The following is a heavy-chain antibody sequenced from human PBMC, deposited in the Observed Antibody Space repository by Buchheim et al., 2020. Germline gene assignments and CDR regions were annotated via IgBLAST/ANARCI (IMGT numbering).Heavy chain of an antibody. J-gene: IGHJ4*02. CDR3: AKDLLFSGKYSSGWYLGVDY. CDR2: ISYDGSNK. V-gene: IGHV3-30*18. Sequence: QVQLVESGGGVVQPGRSLRLSCAASGFTFSSYGMHWVRQAPGKGLEWVAVISYDGSNKYYADSVKGRFTISRDNSKNTLYLQMNSLRAEDTAVYYCAKDLLFSGKYSSGWYLGVDYWGQGTL. CDR1: GFTFSSYG. D-gene: IGHD6-19*01.